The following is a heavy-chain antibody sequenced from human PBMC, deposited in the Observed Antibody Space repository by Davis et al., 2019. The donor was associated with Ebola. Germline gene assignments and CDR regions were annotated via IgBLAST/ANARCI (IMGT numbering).Heavy chain of an antibody. J-gene: IGHJ6*02. V-gene: IGHV7-4-1*02. CDR1: GYTFTNYY. CDR3: ARGTQQQLVYYYYGMDV. Sequence: AASVKVSCKASGYTFTNYYMHWVRQAPGQGLEWMGWINTNTGNPTYAQGFTGRFVFSFDTSVSTAYLQISSLKAEDTAVYYCARGTQQQLVYYYYGMDVWGQGTTVTVSS. CDR2: INTNTGNP. D-gene: IGHD6-13*01.